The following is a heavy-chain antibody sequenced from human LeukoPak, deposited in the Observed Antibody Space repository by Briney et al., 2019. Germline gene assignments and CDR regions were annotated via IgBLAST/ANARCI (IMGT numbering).Heavy chain of an antibody. D-gene: IGHD3-3*01. CDR3: ARHISHDFWSGLNWFDP. J-gene: IGHJ5*02. Sequence: SKTLSLTCSVWSGSISSSSYYWGWIRQPPGKGLEWIGSIYYSGSTYYNPSFKIQVTISIDTSKNQFSLKLSSVTAADTAVYYCARHISHDFWSGLNWFDPWGQGTLVTVSS. CDR2: IYYSGST. V-gene: IGHV4-39*01. CDR1: SGSISSSSYY.